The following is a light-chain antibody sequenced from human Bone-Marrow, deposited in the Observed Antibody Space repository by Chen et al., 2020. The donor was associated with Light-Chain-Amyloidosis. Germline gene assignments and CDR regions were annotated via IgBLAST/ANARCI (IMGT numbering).Light chain of an antibody. J-gene: IGLJ2*01. V-gene: IGLV1-40*03. CDR1: VSAIGTTSP. Sequence: QSVLTQPPSVSGAPCQGITISCTGFVSAIGTTSPVNWYQRPPKTGPKLLILNGIYRPTGVPDRFSASTSGASSSLVITGLQIEDEADYYCQSYDTTLETSVFGGGTRLTVL. CDR2: NGI. CDR3: QSYDTTLETSV.